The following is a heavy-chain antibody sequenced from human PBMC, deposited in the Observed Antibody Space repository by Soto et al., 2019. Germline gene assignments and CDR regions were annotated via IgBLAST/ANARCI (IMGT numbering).Heavy chain of an antibody. CDR2: IIPILGIA. D-gene: IGHD2-2*01. V-gene: IGHV1-69*08. Sequence: QVQLVQSGAEVKKPGSSVKVSCKASGGTFSSYTISWVRQAPGQGLEWMGRIIPILGIANYAQKFQGRVTITADKSTSTAYMELCSLRSEDTAVYYCARDKLTDCSSTSCYGLLPYYYYYMDVWGKGTTVTVSS. CDR3: ARDKLTDCSSTSCYGLLPYYYYYMDV. J-gene: IGHJ6*03. CDR1: GGTFSSYT.